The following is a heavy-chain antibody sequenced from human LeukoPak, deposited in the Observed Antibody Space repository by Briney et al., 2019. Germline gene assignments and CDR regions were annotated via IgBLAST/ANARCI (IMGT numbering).Heavy chain of an antibody. V-gene: IGHV1-18*01. Sequence: ASVKVSCTAPGYTFTSYGISWVRQAPGQGLEWMGWISAYNGNTNYAQKLQGRVTMTTDTSTSTAYMELRSLRSDDTAVYYCARGVCSSTSCPGVRRWFDPWGQGTLVTVSS. J-gene: IGHJ5*02. D-gene: IGHD2-2*01. CDR2: ISAYNGNT. CDR1: GYTFTSYG. CDR3: ARGVCSSTSCPGVRRWFDP.